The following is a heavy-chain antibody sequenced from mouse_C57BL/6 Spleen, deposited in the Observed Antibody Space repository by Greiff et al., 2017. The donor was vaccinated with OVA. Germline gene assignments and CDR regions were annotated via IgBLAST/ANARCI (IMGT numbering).Heavy chain of an antibody. D-gene: IGHD1-1*01. CDR2: ISSGSSTI. CDR3: ARVNYYWWYFDV. CDR1: GFTFSDYG. V-gene: IGHV5-17*01. Sequence: DVQLQESGGGLVKPGGSLKLSCAASGFTFSDYGMHWVRQAPEKGLEWVAYISSGSSTIYYADTVKGRFTISRDNAKNTLFLQMTSLSSEDTAMYYCARVNYYWWYFDVWGTGTTVTVSS. J-gene: IGHJ1*03.